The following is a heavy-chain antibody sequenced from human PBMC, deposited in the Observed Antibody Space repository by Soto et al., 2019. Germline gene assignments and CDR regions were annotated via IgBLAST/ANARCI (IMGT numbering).Heavy chain of an antibody. D-gene: IGHD4-4*01. V-gene: IGHV3-9*01. CDR3: AKDKVYSNYEHYFDY. Sequence: EVQLVESGGGLVQPGRSLRLSCAASGFSFENYAMHWVRQAPGKGLEWVSGISWHSGNLGYADSVRGRFTISRDNAKNALYLQMNSLRPEDTGLYYCAKDKVYSNYEHYFDYWGQGTLGTVSS. CDR2: ISWHSGNL. CDR1: GFSFENYA. J-gene: IGHJ4*02.